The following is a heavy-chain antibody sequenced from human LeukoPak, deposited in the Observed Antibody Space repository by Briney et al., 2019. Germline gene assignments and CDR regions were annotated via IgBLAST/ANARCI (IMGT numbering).Heavy chain of an antibody. J-gene: IGHJ4*02. V-gene: IGHV3-30*18. CDR1: GFTFIIYG. CDR2: ISYEGSNQ. D-gene: IGHD5-18*01. Sequence: SLRLSCAASGFTFIIYGMYSVPHAPGKGLEWVAVISYEGSNQYYADSVKRRFTIYRDNSMNTLDLQMDSLGAEDTALCYCAKEVGYGYRSGQLYFDCWGQGTQVTVSS. CDR3: AKEVGYGYRSGQLYFDC.